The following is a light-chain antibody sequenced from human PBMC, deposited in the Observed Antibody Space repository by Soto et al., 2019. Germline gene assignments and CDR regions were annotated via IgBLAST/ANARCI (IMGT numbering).Light chain of an antibody. CDR3: QQRSVWAEP. J-gene: IGKJ1*01. V-gene: IGKV3-11*01. Sequence: EIVLTQSPATLSLSPGERATLSCRASQSVSYYLAWYQQKPGQAPRLLIYDASNRATVIPARLSGSGTGTDFTLTISSLEPEDSAVYYCQQRSVWAEPFGQGTKVEIK. CDR2: DAS. CDR1: QSVSYY.